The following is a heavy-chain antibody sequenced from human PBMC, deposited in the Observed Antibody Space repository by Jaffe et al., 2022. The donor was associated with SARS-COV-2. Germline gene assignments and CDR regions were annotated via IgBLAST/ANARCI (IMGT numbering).Heavy chain of an antibody. J-gene: IGHJ4*02. Sequence: QVQLVESGGGVVQPGRSLRLSCAASGFTFSSYGMHWVRQAPGKGLEWVAVISYDGSNKYYADSVKGRFTISRDNSKNTLYLQMNSLRAEDTAVYYCAKDSSGWYWVHTKYYFDYWGQGTLVTVSS. D-gene: IGHD6-19*01. CDR1: GFTFSSYG. CDR3: AKDSSGWYWVHTKYYFDY. CDR2: ISYDGSNK. V-gene: IGHV3-30*18.